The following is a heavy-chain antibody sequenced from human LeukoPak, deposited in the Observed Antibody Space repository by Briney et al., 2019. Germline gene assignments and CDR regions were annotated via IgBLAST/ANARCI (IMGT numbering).Heavy chain of an antibody. V-gene: IGHV3-33*01. CDR1: GFTFSTYG. Sequence: GGSLRLSCAASGFTFSTYGMHWVRQAPGKGLEWVSLIWYDGSNKYSADSLKGRFTISRDNSKNTLYLEMNSLRAEDTAVYYCARESYFYDSSGYPVSHHAFDIWGQGTMVAVSS. CDR3: ARESYFYDSSGYPVSHHAFDI. CDR2: IWYDGSNK. J-gene: IGHJ3*02. D-gene: IGHD3-22*01.